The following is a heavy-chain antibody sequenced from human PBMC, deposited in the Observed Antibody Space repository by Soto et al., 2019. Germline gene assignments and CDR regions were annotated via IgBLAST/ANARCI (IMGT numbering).Heavy chain of an antibody. V-gene: IGHV3-30*04. CDR2: TSYDGSDK. J-gene: IGHJ4*02. D-gene: IGHD5-18*01. CDR3: ARNERGYSYGSLDY. Sequence: GGSLRLSCAASGFTFSSYAMSWVRQAPGKGLEWVAVTSYDGSDKYYADSVKGRFTISRDNSKNTLYLQMNSLRAEDTAVYYCARNERGYSYGSLDYWGQGALVTVSS. CDR1: GFTFSSYA.